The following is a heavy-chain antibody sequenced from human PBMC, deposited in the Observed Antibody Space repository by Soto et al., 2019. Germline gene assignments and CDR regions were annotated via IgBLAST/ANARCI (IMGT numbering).Heavy chain of an antibody. CDR2: ITYDGANG. Sequence: GGSLRLSCLASGFIFRSYALHWVRQAPGKGLELVAVITYDGANGYYADSVRGRFAISRDNSKSTLFLQMNSLRPEDTAVYYCARAFSGSYPNFDYWGQGTLVTVSS. CDR1: GFIFRSYA. V-gene: IGHV3-30*09. CDR3: ARAFSGSYPNFDY. J-gene: IGHJ4*02. D-gene: IGHD1-26*01.